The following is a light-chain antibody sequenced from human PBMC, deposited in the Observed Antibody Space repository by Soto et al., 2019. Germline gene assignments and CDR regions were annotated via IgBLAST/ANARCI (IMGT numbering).Light chain of an antibody. V-gene: IGLV2-14*01. CDR2: DVT. CDR1: SSDVGGFEY. J-gene: IGLJ1*01. Sequence: QSVLSQPASVSGSPGQSITISCTGTSSDVGGFEYVSWYQHQPGKAPKLIIYDVTKRPSGVSNRFSGSKSGNTASLTISGLQPEDEADYYCNSYTSRYTFVLGTGTKVTVL. CDR3: NSYTSRYTFV.